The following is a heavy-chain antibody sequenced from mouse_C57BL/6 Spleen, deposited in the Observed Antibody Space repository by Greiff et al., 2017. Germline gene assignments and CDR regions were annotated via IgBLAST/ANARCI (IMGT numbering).Heavy chain of an antibody. V-gene: IGHV1-82*01. CDR1: GYAFSSSW. J-gene: IGHJ3*01. D-gene: IGHD2-13*01. CDR3: ARSDLVTFAF. CDR2: IYPGDGDT. Sequence: QVQLKQSGPELVKPGASVKISCKASGYAFSSSWMNWVKQRPGKGLEWIGRIYPGDGDTNYNGKFKGKATLTADKSSSTAYMQLSSLTSEDSAVYLCARSDLVTFAFGGQGTVVTVSA.